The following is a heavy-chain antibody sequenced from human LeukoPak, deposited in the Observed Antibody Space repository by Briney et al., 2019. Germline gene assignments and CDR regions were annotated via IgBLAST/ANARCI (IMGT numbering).Heavy chain of an antibody. CDR3: ARAEDYGGKLFSDY. J-gene: IGHJ4*02. CDR2: INPNSGGT. D-gene: IGHD4-23*01. CDR1: GYTFTTYG. V-gene: IGHV1-2*06. Sequence: GASVKVSCKASGYTFTTYGISWVRQAPGQGLEWMGRINPNSGGTNYAQKFQGRVTMTMDTSISTAYMELSRLRSDDTAVYYCARAEDYGGKLFSDYWGQGTLVTVSS.